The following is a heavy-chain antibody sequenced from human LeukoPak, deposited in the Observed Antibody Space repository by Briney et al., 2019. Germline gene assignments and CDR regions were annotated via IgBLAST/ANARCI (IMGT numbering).Heavy chain of an antibody. CDR2: IYHSGST. Sequence: SETLSLTCAVSGGSISSGGYSWSWIRRPPGTGLEWIGYIYHSGSTYYNPSLKSRVTISVDRSKNQFSLKLSSVTAADTAVYYCASTYSSSWNLDYWGQGTLVTVSS. CDR3: ASTYSSSWNLDY. CDR1: GGSISSGGYS. V-gene: IGHV4-30-2*01. D-gene: IGHD6-13*01. J-gene: IGHJ4*02.